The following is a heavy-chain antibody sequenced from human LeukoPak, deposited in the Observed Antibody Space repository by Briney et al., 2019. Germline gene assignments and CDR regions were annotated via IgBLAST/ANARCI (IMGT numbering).Heavy chain of an antibody. J-gene: IGHJ6*02. CDR3: ASSQRGDYADYYYYYGMDV. V-gene: IGHV3-21*01. CDR2: ISSSSSYI. CDR1: GFTFSSYS. Sequence: GGSLRLCCAASGFTFSSYSMNWVRQAPGKGLEWVSSISSSSSYIYYADSVKGRFTISRDNAKNSLYLQMNSLRAEDTAVYYCASSQRGDYADYYYYYGMDVWGQGTTVTVSS. D-gene: IGHD4-17*01.